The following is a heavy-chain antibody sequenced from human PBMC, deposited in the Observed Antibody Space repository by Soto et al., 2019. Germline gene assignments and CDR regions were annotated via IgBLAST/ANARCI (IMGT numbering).Heavy chain of an antibody. V-gene: IGHV3-30*18. Sequence: GGSLRLSCAASGFTFSSYGMHWVRQAPGKGLEWVAVISYDGSNKYYADSVKGRFTISRDNSKNTLYLQMNSLRAEDTAVYYCAKCPYGDYGLLVDYWGQGTLVTVSS. CDR3: AKCPYGDYGLLVDY. CDR2: ISYDGSNK. CDR1: GFTFSSYG. D-gene: IGHD4-17*01. J-gene: IGHJ4*02.